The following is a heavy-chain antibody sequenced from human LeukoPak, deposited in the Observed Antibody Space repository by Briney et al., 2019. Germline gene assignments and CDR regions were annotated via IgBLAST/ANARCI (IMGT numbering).Heavy chain of an antibody. D-gene: IGHD2-2*01. CDR1: GGSISSYY. CDR2: IYYSGST. V-gene: IGHV4-59*01. J-gene: IGHJ1*01. CDR3: ASWVPPANFQH. Sequence: SETLSLTCTVSGGSISSYYWSWIRQPPGKGLEWIGYIYYSGSTNYNPSLKSRVTISVDTSKNQFSLKLSSVTAADTAVYHCASWVPPANFQHWGQGTLVTVSS.